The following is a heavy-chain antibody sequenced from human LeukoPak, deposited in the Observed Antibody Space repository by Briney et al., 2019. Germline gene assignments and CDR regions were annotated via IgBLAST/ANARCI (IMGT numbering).Heavy chain of an antibody. CDR3: ARDGTIFGVVITLSFDY. CDR1: GFTFSSYE. Sequence: PGGSLRPSCAASGFTFSSYEMNWVRQAPGKGLEWVSYISSSGSTIYYADSVKGRFTISRDNAKNSLYLQMNSLRAEDTAVYYCARDGTIFGVVITLSFDYWGQGTLVTVSS. V-gene: IGHV3-48*03. D-gene: IGHD3-3*01. J-gene: IGHJ4*02. CDR2: ISSSGSTI.